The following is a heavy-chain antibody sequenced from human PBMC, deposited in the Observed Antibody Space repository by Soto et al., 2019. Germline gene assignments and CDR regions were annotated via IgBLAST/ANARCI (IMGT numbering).Heavy chain of an antibody. Sequence: GGSLRLSCAASGFTFSSYSMNWVRQAPGKGLEWVSSISSSSSYIYYADSVKGRFTISRDNAKNSLYLQMNSLRAEDTAVYYCARTTGTIWYFDLWGRGTLVTVSS. D-gene: IGHD1-1*01. CDR1: GFTFSSYS. V-gene: IGHV3-21*01. CDR2: ISSSSSYI. CDR3: ARTTGTIWYFDL. J-gene: IGHJ2*01.